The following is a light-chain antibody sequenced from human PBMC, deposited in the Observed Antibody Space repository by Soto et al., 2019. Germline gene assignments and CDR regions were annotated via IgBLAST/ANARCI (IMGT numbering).Light chain of an antibody. CDR3: QQDYSART. V-gene: IGKV4-1*01. CDR1: QSVLHSSNNKNY. J-gene: IGKJ2*02. CDR2: WAS. Sequence: DIVMTQSPDSLAVSLGETATINCKSSQSVLHSSNNKNYLAWYQQKPGQPPKLLIYWASTRESGVPDRFSGSGSGTDFTLTISSLQAEDVAVYYCQQDYSARTFGHGTKLEIK.